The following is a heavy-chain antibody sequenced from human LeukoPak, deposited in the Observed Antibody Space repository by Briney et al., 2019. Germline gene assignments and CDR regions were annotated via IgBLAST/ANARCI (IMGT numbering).Heavy chain of an antibody. CDR1: GDSISSYF. V-gene: IGHV4-4*07. CDR3: AREVGPTGRALDI. CDR2: ISTSGTT. Sequence: PSETLSLTCTVSGDSISSYFWSWIRQPAGKGLEWIGRISTSGTTNYNPSLKSRLTMSLNTSKHQFSLNLTSVTAADTAVYYCAREVGPTGRALDIWGLGTVVAVSS. J-gene: IGHJ3*02. D-gene: IGHD1-26*01.